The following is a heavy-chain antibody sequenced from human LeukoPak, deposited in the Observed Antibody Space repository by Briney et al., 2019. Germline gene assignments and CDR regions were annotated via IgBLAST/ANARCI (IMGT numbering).Heavy chain of an antibody. J-gene: IGHJ4*02. CDR1: GFTFSGYS. CDR2: ISSSSSYI. V-gene: IGHV3-21*01. Sequence: GGSLRLSCAASGFTFSGYSMNWVRQAPGKGLEWVSSISSSSSYIYYADSVKGRFTISRDNAQNSLYLQTHRMRAEDTAVYYCARGVPPNFAYWGQGTLVTVSS. D-gene: IGHD3-10*01. CDR3: ARGVPPNFAY.